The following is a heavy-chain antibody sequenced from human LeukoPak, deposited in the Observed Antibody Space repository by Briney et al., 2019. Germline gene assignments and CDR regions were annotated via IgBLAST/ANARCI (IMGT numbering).Heavy chain of an antibody. J-gene: IGHJ6*04. Sequence: GGSLRLSCAASGFTFSSYSMNWVRQAPGKGLKWVSSISSSSSYIYYVDSVKGRFTISRDNAKNSLYLQMNSLRAEDTAVYYCARYFSLDIVAYMDVWGKGTTVTVSS. CDR2: ISSSSSYI. CDR1: GFTFSSYS. V-gene: IGHV3-21*01. CDR3: ARYFSLDIVAYMDV. D-gene: IGHD5-12*01.